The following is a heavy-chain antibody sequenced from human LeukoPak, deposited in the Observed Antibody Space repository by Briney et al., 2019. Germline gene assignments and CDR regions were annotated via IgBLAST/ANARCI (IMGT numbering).Heavy chain of an antibody. CDR3: AKRPSTYCSDGGCYFSY. Sequence: PGGSLRLSCAASGFSFSSYAMSWVRQAPGKGLEWVSSISGSGTNTYYADSVKGRFTISRDKTKDTLYLQMNTLRAEDTAVYYCAKRPSTYCSDGGCYFSYWGQGTLVTVSS. D-gene: IGHD2-15*01. V-gene: IGHV3-23*01. CDR2: ISGSGTNT. CDR1: GFSFSSYA. J-gene: IGHJ4*02.